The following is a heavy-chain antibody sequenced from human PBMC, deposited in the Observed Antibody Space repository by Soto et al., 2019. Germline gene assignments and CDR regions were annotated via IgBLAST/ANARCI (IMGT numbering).Heavy chain of an antibody. CDR1: GLKFKDYT. V-gene: IGHV3-64D*06. CDR2: FYRNGADT. J-gene: IGHJ6*04. CDR3: AGEPQVAGPLYRLDV. D-gene: IGHD2-15*01. Sequence: PEGSLRLSCSASGLKFKDYTIHWVRQTPTKRLEYVSGFYRNGADTFYAESVKGRFSVSRDNSGNTLFLQMSSLRPEDTAVYYCAGEPQVAGPLYRLDVRGKGTEVTVS.